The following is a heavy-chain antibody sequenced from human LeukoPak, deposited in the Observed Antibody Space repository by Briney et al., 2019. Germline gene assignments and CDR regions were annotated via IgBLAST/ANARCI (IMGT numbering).Heavy chain of an antibody. Sequence: PSETLSLTCTVSGGSISSYYWSWIRQPPGKGLEWIGYIYYSGSTNYNPSLKSRVIISVDTSKNQFSLKLSSVTAADTAVYYCARGPRFLQFDPWGQGTLVTVSS. CDR2: IYYSGST. V-gene: IGHV4-59*01. D-gene: IGHD3-10*01. CDR1: GGSISSYY. J-gene: IGHJ5*02. CDR3: ARGPRFLQFDP.